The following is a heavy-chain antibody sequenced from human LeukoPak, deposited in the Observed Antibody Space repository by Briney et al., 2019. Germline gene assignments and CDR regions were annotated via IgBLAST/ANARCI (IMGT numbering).Heavy chain of an antibody. CDR2: IKQDGSEK. J-gene: IGHJ4*02. V-gene: IGHV3-7*01. D-gene: IGHD3-22*01. CDR3: ARDTYDSSGCYAHLDY. Sequence: PGGSLRLSCAASGFTFSSYWMSWVRQAPGKGLEWVANIKQDGSEKYYVDPVKGRFTISRDNAKNSLYLQMSSLRAEDTAVYYCARDTYDSSGCYAHLDYWGQGTLVTVSS. CDR1: GFTFSSYW.